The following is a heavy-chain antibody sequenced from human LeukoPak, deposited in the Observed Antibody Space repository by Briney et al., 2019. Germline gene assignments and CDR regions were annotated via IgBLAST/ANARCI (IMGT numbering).Heavy chain of an antibody. D-gene: IGHD3-3*01. CDR1: GFTFSSYS. V-gene: IGHV3-21*01. CDR2: ISSSSSYI. J-gene: IGHJ5*02. Sequence: GGSLRLSRAASGFTFSSYSMNWVRQAPGKGLEWVSSISSSSSYIYYADSVKGRFTISRDNAKNSLYLQMNSLRAEDTAVYYCARGPKIFGVVIIVGDWFDPWGQGTLVTVSS. CDR3: ARGPKIFGVVIIVGDWFDP.